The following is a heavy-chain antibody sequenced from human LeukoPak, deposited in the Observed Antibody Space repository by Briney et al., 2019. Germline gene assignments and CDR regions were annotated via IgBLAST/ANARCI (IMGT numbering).Heavy chain of an antibody. CDR2: IYYSGST. CDR1: GGSISSGGYY. D-gene: IGHD6-13*01. J-gene: IGHJ4*02. CDR3: ARAVRAAAALYYFDY. V-gene: IGHV4-31*03. Sequence: SETLSLTCTVSGGSISSGGYYWSWIRQHPGKGLEWIGYIYYSGSTYYNPSLKSRVTISVDTSKNQFSLKLSSVTAADTAVYYCARAVRAAAALYYFDYWGQGTLVTVSS.